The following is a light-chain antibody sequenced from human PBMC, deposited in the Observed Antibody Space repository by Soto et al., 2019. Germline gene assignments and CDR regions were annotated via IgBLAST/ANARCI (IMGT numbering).Light chain of an antibody. J-gene: IGLJ2*01. Sequence: QSALTQPASVSGSPGQSITISCTGSSSDVGGYNYVSWYQQHPGKAPKLMIYEVSNRPSGISNRFSGSKSGNTASLTLSGHQAEDEADYYCSSYTSSSTLVFGGGTKVTVL. CDR3: SSYTSSSTLV. V-gene: IGLV2-14*01. CDR1: SSDVGGYNY. CDR2: EVS.